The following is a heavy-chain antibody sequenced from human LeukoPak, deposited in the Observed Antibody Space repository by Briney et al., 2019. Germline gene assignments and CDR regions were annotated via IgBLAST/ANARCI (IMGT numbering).Heavy chain of an antibody. D-gene: IGHD3-9*01. CDR2: IYPGNSNT. V-gene: IGHV5-51*01. CDR3: ARCYNILTGYYPLSN. CDR1: GYSFTNYW. Sequence: GEXLKISCKGSGYSFTNYWIGWVRQMPGKGLEWMGIIYPGNSNTRYSPSFQGQVTISADKSISTAYLQWSSLKASDTAMYYCARCYNILTGYYPLSNWGQGTLVTVSS. J-gene: IGHJ4*02.